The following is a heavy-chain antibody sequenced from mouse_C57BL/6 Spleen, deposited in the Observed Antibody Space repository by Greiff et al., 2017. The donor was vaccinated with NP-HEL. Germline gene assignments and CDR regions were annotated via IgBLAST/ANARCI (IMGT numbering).Heavy chain of an antibody. CDR2: IRSKSNNYAT. CDR1: GFSFNTYA. Sequence: DVMLVESGGGLVQPKGSLKLSCAASGFSFNTYAMNWVRQAPGKGLEWVARIRSKSNNYATYYADSVKDRFTISRDDSESMLYLQMNNLKTEDTAMYYCVRDVLYYYAMDYWGQGTSVTVSS. D-gene: IGHD3-3*01. J-gene: IGHJ4*01. CDR3: VRDVLYYYAMDY. V-gene: IGHV10-1*01.